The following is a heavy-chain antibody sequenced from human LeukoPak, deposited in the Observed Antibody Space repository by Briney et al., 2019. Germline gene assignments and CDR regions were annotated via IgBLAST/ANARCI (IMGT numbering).Heavy chain of an antibody. J-gene: IGHJ4*02. CDR2: IYYSGST. V-gene: IGHV4-39*07. CDR1: GGSISSSSYY. Sequence: SETLSPTCTVSGGSISSSSYYWGWIRQPPGKGLEWIGSIYYSGSTYYNPSLKSRVTISVDTSKNQFSLKLSSVTAADTAVYYCARGGTTFEHWGQGTLVTVSS. CDR3: ARGGTTFEH. D-gene: IGHD1-1*01.